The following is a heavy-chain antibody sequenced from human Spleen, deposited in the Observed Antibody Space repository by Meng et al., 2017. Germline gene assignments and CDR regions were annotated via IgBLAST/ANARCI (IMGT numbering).Heavy chain of an antibody. CDR3: ARDRIVSWSGWYGDFDY. J-gene: IGHJ4*02. V-gene: IGHV4-34*01. Sequence: SETLSLTCAVYGGSFSGYYWSWIRQPPGKGLEWIGEINHSGSTNYNPSLKSRVTMSLDTSKNQFSLKLNSVTAADTAVYYCARDRIVSWSGWYGDFDYWGQGTLVTVSS. CDR2: INHSGST. CDR1: GGSFSGYY. D-gene: IGHD6-19*01.